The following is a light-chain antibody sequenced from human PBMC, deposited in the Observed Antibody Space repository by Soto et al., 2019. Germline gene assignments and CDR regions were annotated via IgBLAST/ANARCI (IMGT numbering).Light chain of an antibody. J-gene: IGKJ1*01. CDR2: GAS. CDR1: QSVSSSY. V-gene: IGKV3-20*01. Sequence: EIVLTQSPGTLSLSPGERATLSCRASQSVSSSYLAWYQQKPGQAPRLLIYGASSRATGIPDRFSGSGSGTDFTLTISRLEPEDFAVYYCQEYGSSVMTFGQGTKVDI. CDR3: QEYGSSVMT.